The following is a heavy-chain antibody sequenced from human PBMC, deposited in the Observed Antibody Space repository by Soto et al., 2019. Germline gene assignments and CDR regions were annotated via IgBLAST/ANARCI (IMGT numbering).Heavy chain of an antibody. CDR1: GFTLSGYA. D-gene: IGHD5-12*01. J-gene: IGHJ5*02. CDR2: IAAGGRAT. Sequence: EVQLVESGGGLVQPGGSLRLSCEASGFTLSGYAMNWVRQAAGKGPEWVTYIAAGGRATYYAESVRGRFTVSRDDAKNSLFLHMNSLRGEDTAVYYCARDKGNSGFGCDRWGQGALVTDSS. V-gene: IGHV3-48*03. CDR3: ARDKGNSGFGCDR.